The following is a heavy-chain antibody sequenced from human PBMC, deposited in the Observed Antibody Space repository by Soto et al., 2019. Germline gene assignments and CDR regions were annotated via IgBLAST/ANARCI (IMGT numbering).Heavy chain of an antibody. CDR2: IIPIFGTA. J-gene: IGHJ6*02. D-gene: IGHD2-2*02. CDR3: ARAHCSSTSCYTWFPSYYYDMDV. V-gene: IGHV1-69*13. CDR1: GGTFSSYA. Sequence: SVKVSCKASGGTFSSYAISCVGQSALRERDGMGGIIPIFGTANYAQKFQGRVTITADESTSTAYMELSSLRSEDTAVYYCARAHCSSTSCYTWFPSYYYDMDVWGQGTTVTVSS.